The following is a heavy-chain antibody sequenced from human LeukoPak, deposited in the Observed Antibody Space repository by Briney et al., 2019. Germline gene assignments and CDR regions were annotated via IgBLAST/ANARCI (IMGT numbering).Heavy chain of an antibody. CDR1: GFTFSTYT. Sequence: GGSLRLSCAASGFTFSTYTIHWVRQVPGKGLMWVSRINNDGRSTTYADSVKGRFTISRDNAKDTLYLQMNSLRAEDTAVYYCARALKGLRRRIGGTTTFEYYYYMDVWGKGTTVTISS. CDR2: INNDGRST. V-gene: IGHV3-74*01. D-gene: IGHD1-26*01. J-gene: IGHJ6*03. CDR3: ARALKGLRRRIGGTTTFEYYYYMDV.